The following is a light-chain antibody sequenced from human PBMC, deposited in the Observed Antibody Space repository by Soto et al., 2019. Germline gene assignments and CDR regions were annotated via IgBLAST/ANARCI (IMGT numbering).Light chain of an antibody. CDR3: SSYTSSSTYV. J-gene: IGLJ1*01. V-gene: IGLV2-14*01. CDR2: DVS. Sequence: QRGSGNGCRAQGSPNHYKETSSDVGGYNYVSWYQQHPGKAPKLMIYDVSNRPSGVSNRFSGSKSGNTASLTISGLQAEDEADYYCSSYTSSSTYVFGTGTKVTVL. CDR1: SSDVGGYNY.